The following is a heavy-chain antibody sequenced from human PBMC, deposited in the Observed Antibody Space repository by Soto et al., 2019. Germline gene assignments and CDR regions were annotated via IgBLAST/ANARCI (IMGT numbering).Heavy chain of an antibody. CDR1: GFAFSDFY. Sequence: GGSLRLSCAASGFAFSDFYLAWIRQAPGKGLEWVSYISSGGSTIYYADSVKGRFTISRDNPKNSLYLHLYNLRAEDTAVYYCARSRHYSQEGNAYYFDYWGQGTVVTVSS. J-gene: IGHJ4*02. D-gene: IGHD4-4*01. V-gene: IGHV3-11*01. CDR3: ARSRHYSQEGNAYYFDY. CDR2: ISSGGSTI.